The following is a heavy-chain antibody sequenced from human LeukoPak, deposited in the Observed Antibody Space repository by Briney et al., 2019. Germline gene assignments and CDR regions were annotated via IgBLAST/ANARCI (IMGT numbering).Heavy chain of an antibody. V-gene: IGHV3-20*04. CDR1: GFTFDDYG. J-gene: IGHJ4*02. CDR3: AKDSVLWFGELNSPSLDY. CDR2: INWNGGST. D-gene: IGHD3-10*01. Sequence: GGSLRLSCAASGFTFDDYGMSWVRQAPGKGLEWVSGINWNGGSTGYADSVKGRFTISRDNSKNTLYLQMNSLRAEDTAVYYCAKDSVLWFGELNSPSLDYWGQGTLVTVSS.